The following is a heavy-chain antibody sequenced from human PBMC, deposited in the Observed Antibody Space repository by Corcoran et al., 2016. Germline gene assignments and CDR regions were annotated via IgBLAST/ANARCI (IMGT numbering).Heavy chain of an antibody. J-gene: IGHJ5*02. CDR3: ARAGYGYYYGSGRPWNWFDP. D-gene: IGHD3-10*01. CDR2: INHSGST. CDR1: GGSFSGYY. Sequence: QVQLQQWGAGLLKPSETLSLTCAVYGGSFSGYYWSWIRQPPGKGLEWIGEINHSGSTNYNPSLKSRVTISVDTSKNQFSLKLSSVTAADTAVYYCARAGYGYYYGSGRPWNWFDPWGQGTLVTVSS. V-gene: IGHV4-34*01.